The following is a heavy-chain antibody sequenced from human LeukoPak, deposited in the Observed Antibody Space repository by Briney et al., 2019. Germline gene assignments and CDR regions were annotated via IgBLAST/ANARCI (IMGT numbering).Heavy chain of an antibody. CDR3: ASQAYSTTWAADVTVFDY. CDR1: GGSISSSGYY. D-gene: IGHD6-13*01. Sequence: SETLSLTCTVSGGSISSSGYYWGWIRQPPGKGLEWIGSFYYSGITYYNPSLKSRVTISVDMSKNQFSLKLSSLTAADTAVYYCASQAYSTTWAADVTVFDYWGRGALVTVSS. J-gene: IGHJ4*02. CDR2: FYYSGIT. V-gene: IGHV4-39*07.